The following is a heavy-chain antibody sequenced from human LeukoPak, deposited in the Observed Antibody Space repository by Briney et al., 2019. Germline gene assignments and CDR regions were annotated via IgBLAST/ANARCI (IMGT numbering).Heavy chain of an antibody. D-gene: IGHD6-13*01. V-gene: IGHV3-30*04. CDR1: GFTFSTYA. J-gene: IGHJ4*02. Sequence: PGRSLRLSCVASGFTFSTYALHWVRQAPGRGLKGVAYISSDGSNKYYGDSVQGRFTVSRDNSKKVLYLQMNSLGAEDTAVYYCARDRSSSWTNIFDYWGQGTLVTVSS. CDR2: ISSDGSNK. CDR3: ARDRSSSWTNIFDY.